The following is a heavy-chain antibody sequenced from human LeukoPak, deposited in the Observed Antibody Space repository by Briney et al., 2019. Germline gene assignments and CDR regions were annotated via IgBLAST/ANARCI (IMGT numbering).Heavy chain of an antibody. Sequence: ASVKVSCKVSGYTLTELSMHWVRQAPGKGLEWMGGFDPEDGETIYAQKFQGRVTMTRDTSTSTVYMELSSLRSEDTAVYYCARDAYYYGSGSYYGSDYWGQGTLVTVSS. CDR1: GYTLTELS. CDR2: FDPEDGET. D-gene: IGHD3-10*01. J-gene: IGHJ4*02. CDR3: ARDAYYYGSGSYYGSDY. V-gene: IGHV1-24*01.